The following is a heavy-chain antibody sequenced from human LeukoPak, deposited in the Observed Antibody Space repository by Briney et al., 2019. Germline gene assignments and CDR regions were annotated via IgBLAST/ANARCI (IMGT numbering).Heavy chain of an antibody. V-gene: IGHV4-61*09. CDR3: ARGAGWYNY. Sequence: SQTLSLTCTVSSGSITSGNNYWTWVRQPAGKGLEWVGHIYTTGGTTGRTNYSPSLKSRVTISVDTSKKEFSLKLSSVTAADTAVYYCARGAGWYNYWGQGILVTVSS. CDR2: IYTTGGT. CDR1: SGSITSGNNY. D-gene: IGHD6-19*01. J-gene: IGHJ4*02.